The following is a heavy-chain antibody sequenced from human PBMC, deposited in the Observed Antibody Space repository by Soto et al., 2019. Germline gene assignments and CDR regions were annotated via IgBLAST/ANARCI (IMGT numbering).Heavy chain of an antibody. V-gene: IGHV1-69*01. CDR1: GGIFRSFA. J-gene: IGHJ4*02. Sequence: QVQLVQSGAEVKKPGSSVNVSCQASGGIFRSFAMTWLRQAPGQGLEWLGGINPILGTPNYAQNFRDRLTIVADESTSTAYMLLSSLRSDDTALYFCARGLGDSIGYFYFDSWGQGTLVTVSS. D-gene: IGHD3-22*01. CDR2: INPILGTP. CDR3: ARGLGDSIGYFYFDS.